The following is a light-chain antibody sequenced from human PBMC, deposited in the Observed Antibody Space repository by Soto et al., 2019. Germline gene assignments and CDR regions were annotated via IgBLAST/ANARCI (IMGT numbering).Light chain of an antibody. Sequence: EIVVTQSPCTLSLSPGERATLSCITSQSVSNNYLAWYQQKPGQAPRLLIFDASTRATGIPARFSGSGSGTEFTLTITSLQSEDFAVYYCQQYNAWPRTFGQGTKVDIK. CDR2: DAS. V-gene: IGKV3-15*01. J-gene: IGKJ1*01. CDR1: QSVSNN. CDR3: QQYNAWPRT.